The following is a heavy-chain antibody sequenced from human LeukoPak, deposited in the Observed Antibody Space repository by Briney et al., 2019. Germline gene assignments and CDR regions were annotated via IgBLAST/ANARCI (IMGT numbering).Heavy chain of an antibody. CDR3: ARFSAIAAAGHIDY. Sequence: ASVKVSCKASGYTFTSYAMHWVRQAPGQRLEWMGWINAGNGNTEYSQKFQGRVTITRDTSASTAYMELSSLRSEDTAVYYCARFSAIAAAGHIDYWGQGTLVTVSS. J-gene: IGHJ4*02. CDR1: GYTFTSYA. D-gene: IGHD6-13*01. CDR2: INAGNGNT. V-gene: IGHV1-3*01.